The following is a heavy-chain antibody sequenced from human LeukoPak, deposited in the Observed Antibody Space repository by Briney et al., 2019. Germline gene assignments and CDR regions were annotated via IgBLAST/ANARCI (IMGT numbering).Heavy chain of an antibody. Sequence: ASVKVSCKASGYTFTGYYMHWVRQAPGQGLEWMGWINPNSGGTNYAQKFQGRVTMTRDTSTSTAYMELRSLRSDDTAVYYCARAGVGAFDYWGQGTLVTVSS. J-gene: IGHJ4*02. CDR3: ARAGVGAFDY. D-gene: IGHD1-26*01. CDR2: INPNSGGT. V-gene: IGHV1-2*02. CDR1: GYTFTGYY.